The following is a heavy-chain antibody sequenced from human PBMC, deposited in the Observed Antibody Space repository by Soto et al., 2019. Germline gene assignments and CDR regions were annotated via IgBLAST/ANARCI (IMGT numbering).Heavy chain of an antibody. Sequence: PGGSLRLSCAASGFTFSDYYMSWVRQAPGKGLEWVSYISSISTYANYADSVKGRFTISRDNAKNSLDLQMNSLRDDDTALYYCARLADCSNNICSYGMDVWGQGTKVTVYS. CDR3: ARLADCSNNICSYGMDV. CDR1: GFTFSDYY. D-gene: IGHD4-4*01. CDR2: ISSISTYA. J-gene: IGHJ6*02. V-gene: IGHV3-11*06.